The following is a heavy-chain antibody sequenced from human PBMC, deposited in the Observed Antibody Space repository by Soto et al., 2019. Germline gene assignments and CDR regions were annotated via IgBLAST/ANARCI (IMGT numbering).Heavy chain of an antibody. CDR2: IYWDDDT. Sequence: QITLKESGPTLVKPTQTLTLTCIFSGFSFTADGVGVGWIRQPPGKALEWLALIYWDDDTRYRASLKSRLTITKDSSKNQVVLTMTNMDPVDTATYYCAPAFGGTSWPNDAFDVWGQGTVVTVSS. D-gene: IGHD3-16*01. J-gene: IGHJ3*01. V-gene: IGHV2-5*02. CDR3: APAFGGTSWPNDAFDV. CDR1: GFSFTADGVG.